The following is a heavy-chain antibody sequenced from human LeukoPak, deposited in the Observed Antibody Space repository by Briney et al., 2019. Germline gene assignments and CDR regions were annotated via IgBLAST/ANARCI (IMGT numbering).Heavy chain of an antibody. J-gene: IGHJ4*02. Sequence: SETLSLTCTVSGGSISSSSYYWGWIPQPPGKRLEWIGTLYYSGSTYYNPSLKSRVTISVDTSKNQFSLKLSSVTAADTAVYYCATRDYSSGSHDYWGQGTLVTVSS. D-gene: IGHD6-19*01. CDR1: GGSISSSSYY. V-gene: IGHV4-39*01. CDR2: LYYSGST. CDR3: ATRDYSSGSHDY.